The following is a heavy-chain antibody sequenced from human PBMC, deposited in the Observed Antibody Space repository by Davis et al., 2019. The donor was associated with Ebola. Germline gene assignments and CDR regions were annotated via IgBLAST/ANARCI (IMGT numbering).Heavy chain of an antibody. Sequence: GESLKISCEASGFTFSNYAMSWVRQPPGKGLEWVSSISGGGGSTYHADSVKGRFTISRDNSKNTLYLHLNNLRAEDTAVYYCAKVPYSSWYPYYFDYWGQGTLVTVSS. V-gene: IGHV3-23*01. CDR2: ISGGGGST. D-gene: IGHD6-13*01. J-gene: IGHJ4*02. CDR3: AKVPYSSWYPYYFDY. CDR1: GFTFSNYA.